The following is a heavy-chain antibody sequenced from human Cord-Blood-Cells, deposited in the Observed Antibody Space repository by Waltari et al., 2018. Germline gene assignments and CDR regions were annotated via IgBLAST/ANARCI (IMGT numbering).Heavy chain of an antibody. CDR1: GFTFSGSA. Sequence: EVQLVESGGGLVQPGGSLKLSCAASGFTFSGSAMHWVRQASGKGLEWVGRIRSKANSYATAYAASVKGRFTISRDDSKNTAYLQMNSLKTEDTAVYYCTRHPELGILHWYFDLWGRGTLVTVSS. CDR2: IRSKANSYAT. D-gene: IGHD7-27*01. V-gene: IGHV3-73*02. J-gene: IGHJ2*01. CDR3: TRHPELGILHWYFDL.